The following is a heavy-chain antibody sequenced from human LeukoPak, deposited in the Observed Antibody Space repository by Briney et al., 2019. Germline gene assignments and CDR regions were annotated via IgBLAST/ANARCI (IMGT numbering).Heavy chain of an antibody. D-gene: IGHD3-10*01. CDR3: AKEDGSGLSFYYYGMDV. Sequence: GGSLRLSCAASGFTFSSYWMSWVRQVPGKGLEWVAKIKQDGSEKYYVDSVKGRFTISRDNSKNTLYLQMNSLRAEDTAVYYCAKEDGSGLSFYYYGMDVWGQGTTVTVSS. CDR1: GFTFSSYW. V-gene: IGHV3-7*01. CDR2: IKQDGSEK. J-gene: IGHJ6*02.